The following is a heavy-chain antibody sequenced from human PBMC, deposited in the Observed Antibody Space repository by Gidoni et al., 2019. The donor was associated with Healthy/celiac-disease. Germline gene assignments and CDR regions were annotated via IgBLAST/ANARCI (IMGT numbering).Heavy chain of an antibody. CDR2: RIPIFGTA. CDR1: GGTFSSYA. J-gene: IGHJ4*02. V-gene: IGHV1-69*01. D-gene: IGHD3-3*01. CDR3: ARAPLYDFWSGYYFDY. Sequence: QVQLVQSGAEVKKPGSSVKVSCKASGGTFSSYAISWVRQAPGQGLEWMGGRIPIFGTANYAQKCQGRVTITADESTSTAYMELSSLRSEDTAVYYCARAPLYDFWSGYYFDYWGQGTLVTVSS.